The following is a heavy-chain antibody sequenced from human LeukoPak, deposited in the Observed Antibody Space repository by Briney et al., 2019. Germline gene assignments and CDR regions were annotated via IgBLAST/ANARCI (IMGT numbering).Heavy chain of an antibody. J-gene: IGHJ4*02. D-gene: IGHD6-13*01. CDR1: GYTFTGYY. V-gene: IGHV1-2*02. Sequence: SVKVSCKASGYTFTGYYVHWVRQAPGQGLEWMGWIDPTSGGTKYAQKFQGRVTMTRDTSISTAYMELSSLRSDDTAIYYCAIEEQQLDLFDYWGQGTLVTVSS. CDR3: AIEEQQLDLFDY. CDR2: IDPTSGGT.